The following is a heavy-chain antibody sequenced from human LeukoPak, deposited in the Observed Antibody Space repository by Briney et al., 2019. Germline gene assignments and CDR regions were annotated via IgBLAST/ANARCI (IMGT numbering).Heavy chain of an antibody. Sequence: SETLSLTCAVYGGSFSGYYWSWIRQPPGKGLEWIGEINHSGSTNYNPSPKSRVTISVDTSKNQFSLKLSSVTAADTAVYYCARGGPAYSSSWYGPDYWGQGTLVTVSS. CDR2: INHSGST. CDR3: ARGGPAYSSSWYGPDY. V-gene: IGHV4-34*01. J-gene: IGHJ4*02. D-gene: IGHD6-13*01. CDR1: GGSFSGYY.